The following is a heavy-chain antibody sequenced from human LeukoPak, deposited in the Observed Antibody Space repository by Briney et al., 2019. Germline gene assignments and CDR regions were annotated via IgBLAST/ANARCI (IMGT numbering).Heavy chain of an antibody. J-gene: IGHJ4*02. CDR2: IKPDGSEK. CDR3: ARYGLTAALDF. Sequence: GGSLRLSCAASGFAFSSSWMSWVRQAPGKGLEWVANIKPDGSEKFHVDSVKGRFAISRDNSKSSLSLQMNSLRAEDTAVYYCARYGLTAALDFWGQGTLVTVSS. CDR1: GFAFSSSW. V-gene: IGHV3-7*01. D-gene: IGHD2-21*02.